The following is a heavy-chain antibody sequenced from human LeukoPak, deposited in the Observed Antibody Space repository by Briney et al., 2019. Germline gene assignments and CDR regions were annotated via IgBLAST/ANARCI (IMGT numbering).Heavy chain of an antibody. D-gene: IGHD3-22*01. V-gene: IGHV3-30*04. CDR1: TLTFSSYA. Sequence: GGSLRLSCTASTLTFSSYAMRWVRQAPGKGLEWVAVISFDGTDEYYADSVKGRFIISRDNSKNTLYLQMNSLRADDTAVYYCARDRLTYYYDSSGYYVPGYWGQGTLVTVSS. CDR3: ARDRLTYYYDSSGYYVPGY. CDR2: ISFDGTDE. J-gene: IGHJ4*02.